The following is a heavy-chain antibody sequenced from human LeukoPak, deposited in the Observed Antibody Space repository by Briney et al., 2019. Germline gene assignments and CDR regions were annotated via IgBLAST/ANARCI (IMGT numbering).Heavy chain of an antibody. CDR1: GFTVSSNY. J-gene: IGHJ3*02. CDR2: IYSGGST. V-gene: IGHV3-53*01. CDR3: ASLYCGGDCYGSFDI. Sequence: GGSLRLSCAASGFTVSSNYMSWVRQAPGKGLEWVSLIYSGGSTYYADSVKGRFTISRDNSKNTLYLQMTSLSAEDTAVYYCASLYCGGDCYGSFDIWGQGTMVTVSS. D-gene: IGHD2-21*02.